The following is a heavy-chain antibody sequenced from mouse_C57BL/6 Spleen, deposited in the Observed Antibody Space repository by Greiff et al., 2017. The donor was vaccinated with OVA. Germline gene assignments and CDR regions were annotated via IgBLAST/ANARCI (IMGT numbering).Heavy chain of an antibody. Sequence: VQLQQPGAELVKPGASVKMSCKASGYTFTSYWITWVKQRPGQGLEWIGDIYPGSGSTNYNEKFKSKATLTVDTSSSTAYMQLSSLTSEDSAVYCCAGEYYGSSLGYFDVWGTGTTVTVSS. CDR2: IYPGSGST. V-gene: IGHV1-55*01. CDR1: GYTFTSYW. D-gene: IGHD1-1*01. J-gene: IGHJ1*03. CDR3: AGEYYGSSLGYFDV.